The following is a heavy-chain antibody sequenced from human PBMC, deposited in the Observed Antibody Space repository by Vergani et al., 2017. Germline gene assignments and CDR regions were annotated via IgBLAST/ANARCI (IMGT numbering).Heavy chain of an antibody. V-gene: IGHV1-18*01. Sequence: QVQLVQSGAEVKKPGASVKVSCKASGYTFTSYGISWVRQAPGQGLEWMGWISAYNGNTNYAQELQGRVTMTTDTSTSTAYMELRSLRADDTAVYYCARDHCTNGVCFEVYYYGMDVWGQGTTVTVSS. D-gene: IGHD2-8*01. CDR1: GYTFTSYG. CDR2: ISAYNGNT. J-gene: IGHJ6*02. CDR3: ARDHCTNGVCFEVYYYGMDV.